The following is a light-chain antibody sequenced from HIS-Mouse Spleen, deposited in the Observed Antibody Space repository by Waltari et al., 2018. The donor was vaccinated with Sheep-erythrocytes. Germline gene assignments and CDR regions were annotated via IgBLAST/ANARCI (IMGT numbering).Light chain of an antibody. CDR1: SSDVGSYNL. J-gene: IGLJ3*02. CDR3: CSYAGSSTPWV. CDR2: EGS. V-gene: IGLV2-23*01. Sequence: QSALTQPASVSGSPGQSITISCTGTSSDVGSYNLVSWYQHHPGKAPTLMLYEGSKRPSGVSNRFSGSKSGNTASLTISGLQAEDEADYYCCSYAGSSTPWVFGGGTKLTVL.